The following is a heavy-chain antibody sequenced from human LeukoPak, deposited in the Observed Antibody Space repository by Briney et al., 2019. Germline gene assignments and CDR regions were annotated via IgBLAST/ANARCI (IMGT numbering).Heavy chain of an antibody. V-gene: IGHV1-8*01. J-gene: IGHJ5*02. CDR3: ASIPGRDFWSGDNWFDP. D-gene: IGHD3-3*01. CDR1: GYTFTSYD. Sequence: RASVKVSCKASGYTFTSYDINWVRQATGQGLEWMGWMNPNSGNTGYAQKLQGRVTMTTDTSTSTAYMELRSLRSDDTAVYYCASIPGRDFWSGDNWFDPWGQGTLVTVSS. CDR2: MNPNSGNT.